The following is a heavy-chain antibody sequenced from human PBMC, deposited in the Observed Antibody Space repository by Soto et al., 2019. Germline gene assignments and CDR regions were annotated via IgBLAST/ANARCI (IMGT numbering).Heavy chain of an antibody. CDR1: GFTLGSYW. V-gene: IGHV3-7*01. J-gene: IGHJ4*01. CDR3: ARDLGYGSGSSVNHYLEY. D-gene: IGHD3-10*01. CDR2: IKTDASEK. Sequence: EEQLVASGGGLVQPGGSLRLSCEASGFTLGSYWMSWVRQAPGKGLEWLATIKTDASEKKYVDSVKGRFTMSRDNVKNSLYLQMDSLRAEDTAVYYCARDLGYGSGSSVNHYLEYWGHGTLVTVSS.